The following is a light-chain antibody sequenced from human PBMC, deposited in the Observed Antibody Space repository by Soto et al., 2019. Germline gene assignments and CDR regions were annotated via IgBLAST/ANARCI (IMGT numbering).Light chain of an antibody. CDR2: GAS. J-gene: IGKJ1*01. CDR1: HSVSSSY. V-gene: IGKV3-20*01. Sequence: EIVLTQSPGTQSLSPGERATLSCRASHSVSSSYLAWYQQIPGQAPRLLIYGASSRATCIPDRFRGSGSGTDFPLSITRLEPEDFALYYCQQYSTSPWTFGQGTTVEV. CDR3: QQYSTSPWT.